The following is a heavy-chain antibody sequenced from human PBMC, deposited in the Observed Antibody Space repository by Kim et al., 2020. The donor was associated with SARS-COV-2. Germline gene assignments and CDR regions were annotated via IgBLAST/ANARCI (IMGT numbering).Heavy chain of an antibody. CDR3: ARQGWVIAAFFDF. V-gene: IGHV3-11*01. CDR1: GFTFSDYY. J-gene: IGHJ4*02. D-gene: IGHD2-15*01. CDR2: ISSSGSTI. Sequence: GGSLRLSCAASGFTFSDYYMSWIRQTPGKGLEWVSYISSSGSTIYYADSVKGRFTISRDNAKNSLYLQMNNLRAEDTAVYYCARQGWVIAAFFDFWGQGTLVTVSS.